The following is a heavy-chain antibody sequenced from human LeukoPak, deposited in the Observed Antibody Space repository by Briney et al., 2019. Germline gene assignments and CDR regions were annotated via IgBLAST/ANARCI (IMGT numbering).Heavy chain of an antibody. Sequence: SETLSLTCTVSGGSISSYYWSWIRQPPGKGLEWIGYIYFRGSTNYSPSLKSRVTMSLDTSKNQFSLRLSSVTAADTAVHYCARTMSVGVVIIPPAGWFDPWGQGTLVTVSS. D-gene: IGHD3-3*01. CDR1: GGSISSYY. V-gene: IGHV4-59*08. J-gene: IGHJ5*02. CDR2: IYFRGST. CDR3: ARTMSVGVVIIPPAGWFDP.